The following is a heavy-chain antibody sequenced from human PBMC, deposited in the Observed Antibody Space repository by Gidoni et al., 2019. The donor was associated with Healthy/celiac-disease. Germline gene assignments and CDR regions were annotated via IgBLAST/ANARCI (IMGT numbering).Heavy chain of an antibody. CDR1: GGTSSSYA. CDR2: IIPSLGIA. V-gene: IGHV1-69*04. J-gene: IGHJ4*02. D-gene: IGHD3-22*01. CDR3: ARDAPGPDCYDSSGYWDY. Sequence: QVQLVQPGAEGKKPGSSVKVSCKASGGTSSSYATSWVRQAPGQGLEWMGRIIPSLGIANYAQKFQGRVTITADKSTSTAYMELSSLGSEDTAVYYCARDAPGPDCYDSSGYWDYWGQGTLVTVSS.